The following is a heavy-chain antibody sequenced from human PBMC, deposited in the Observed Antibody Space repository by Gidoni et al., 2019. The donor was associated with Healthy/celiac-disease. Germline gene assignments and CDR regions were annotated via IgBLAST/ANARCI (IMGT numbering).Heavy chain of an antibody. CDR2: INPSGGST. D-gene: IGHD1-26*01. CDR1: GYTFTSYY. CDR3: ARDQIGVVGGPGNFDY. Sequence: QVQLVQSGAEVKKPGASVKVSCKASGYTFTSYYMHWVRQAPGQGLEWMGIINPSGGSTSYAQKFQGRVTMTRDTSTSTVYMELSSLRSEDTAVYYCARDQIGVVGGPGNFDYWGQGTLVTVSS. J-gene: IGHJ4*02. V-gene: IGHV1-46*01.